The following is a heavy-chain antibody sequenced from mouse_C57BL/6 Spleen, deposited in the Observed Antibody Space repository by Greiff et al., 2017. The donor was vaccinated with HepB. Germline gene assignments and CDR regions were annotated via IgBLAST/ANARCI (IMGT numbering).Heavy chain of an antibody. CDR3: ASMITTRASFAY. CDR1: GYAFSSYW. D-gene: IGHD2-4*01. V-gene: IGHV1-80*01. CDR2: IYPGDGDT. J-gene: IGHJ3*01. Sequence: VQGVESGAELVKPGASVKISCKASGYAFSSYWMNWVKQRPGKGLEWIGQIYPGDGDTNYNGKFKGKATLTADKSSSTAYMQLSSLTSEDSAVYFCASMITTRASFAYWGQGTLVTVSA.